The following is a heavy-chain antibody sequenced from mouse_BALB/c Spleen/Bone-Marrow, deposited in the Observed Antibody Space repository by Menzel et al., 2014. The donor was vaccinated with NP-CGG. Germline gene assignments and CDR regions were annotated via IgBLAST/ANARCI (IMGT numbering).Heavy chain of an antibody. J-gene: IGHJ1*01. CDR3: ARDRNNDTNWYFDV. CDR1: GFTFTDYY. D-gene: IGHD2-12*01. V-gene: IGHV7-3*02. CDR2: IRNKAKGYTT. Sequence: EVKLVESGGGLVQPGGSLRLSCAPSGFTFTDYYMSWVRQPPGKALEWFGFIRNKAKGYTTEYIPSVKGRFTISRDNSQSILYLQMNTLRAEDSATYYCARDRNNDTNWYFDVWGAGTTVTVSS.